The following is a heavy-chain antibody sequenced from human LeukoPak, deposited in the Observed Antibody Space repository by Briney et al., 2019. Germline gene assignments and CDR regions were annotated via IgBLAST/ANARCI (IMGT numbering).Heavy chain of an antibody. CDR1: GFSFSSYS. Sequence: GGPLRLSCAASGFSFSSYSMSWVRQAPGKRLEWVSSLSRSSTYVYYAASVKGRFTISRDNAKKSLFLEMNSLRAEDTAVYYCARDREASDDFNWFDPWGQGTLVTVSS. CDR3: ARDREASDDFNWFDP. V-gene: IGHV3-21*01. CDR2: LSRSSTYV. D-gene: IGHD3/OR15-3a*01. J-gene: IGHJ5*02.